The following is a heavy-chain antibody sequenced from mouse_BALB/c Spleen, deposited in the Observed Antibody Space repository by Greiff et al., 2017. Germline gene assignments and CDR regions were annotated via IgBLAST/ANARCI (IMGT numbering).Heavy chain of an antibody. V-gene: IGHV5-12-2*01. J-gene: IGHJ3*01. Sequence: EVKLVESGGGLVQPGGSLKLSCAASGFTFSSYTMSWVRQTPEKRLEWVAYISNGGGSTYYPDTVKGRFTISRDNAKNTLYLQMSSLKSEDTAMYYCARHKGDYYRSCAYWGQGTLVTVSA. CDR1: GFTFSSYT. CDR2: ISNGGGST. D-gene: IGHD2-14*01. CDR3: ARHKGDYYRSCAY.